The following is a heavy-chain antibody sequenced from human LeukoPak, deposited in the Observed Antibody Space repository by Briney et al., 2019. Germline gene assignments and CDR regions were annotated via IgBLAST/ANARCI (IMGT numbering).Heavy chain of an antibody. CDR1: GFTFSSYA. Sequence: GGSLRLSCAASGFTFSSYAMHWVRRAPGKGLEWVAVISYDGSNKYYADSVKGRFTISRDNSKNTLYLQMNSLRAEDTAVYYCARDGYYYGSGSYHSYYFDYWGQGTLVTVSS. CDR2: ISYDGSNK. CDR3: ARDGYYYGSGSYHSYYFDY. V-gene: IGHV3-30-3*01. D-gene: IGHD3-10*01. J-gene: IGHJ4*02.